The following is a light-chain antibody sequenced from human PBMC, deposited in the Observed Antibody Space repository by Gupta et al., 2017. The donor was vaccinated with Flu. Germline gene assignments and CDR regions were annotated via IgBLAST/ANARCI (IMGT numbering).Light chain of an antibody. CDR2: DVY. CDR1: TKNVGGYDY. J-gene: IGLJ1*01. Sequence: QSALTQPRSVSGSPGQSVTISCGGTTKNVGGYDYVSWYQQHPGKPPQLIIYDVYERPSGVPFRFSGSKSGNTASLTISGLQAEDEADYYCCSYAGRYTYVFGSGTKVTVI. V-gene: IGLV2-11*01. CDR3: CSYAGRYTYV.